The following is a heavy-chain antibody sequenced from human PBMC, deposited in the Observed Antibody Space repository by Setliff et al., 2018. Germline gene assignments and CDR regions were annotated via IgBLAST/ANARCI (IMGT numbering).Heavy chain of an antibody. J-gene: IGHJ6*02. CDR2: IQKSGGT. CDR1: GVSISSYY. Sequence: SETLSLTCNVSGVSISSYYWSWIRQPPGKGLESIGYIQKSGGTNYNPALKSRVTISVDTSTNQFSLKLRSVTAADTAVYYCARLSWNGLRYYGLDVWCQGTTVTVSS. V-gene: IGHV4-59*01. CDR3: ARLSWNGLRYYGLDV. D-gene: IGHD3-3*01.